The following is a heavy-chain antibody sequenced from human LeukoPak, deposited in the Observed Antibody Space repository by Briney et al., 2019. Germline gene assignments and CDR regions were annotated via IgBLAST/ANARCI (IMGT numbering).Heavy chain of an antibody. CDR1: GFTFSSYE. V-gene: IGHV3-48*01. CDR2: ISSSSSTI. J-gene: IGHJ6*03. Sequence: PGGSLRLSCAASGFTFSSYEMNWVRQAPGKGLEWVSYISSSSSTIYYADSVKGRFTISRDNAKNSLYLQMNSLRAEDTAVYYCARAGYYYYYYMDVWGKGTTVTVSS. CDR3: ARAGYYYYYYMDV.